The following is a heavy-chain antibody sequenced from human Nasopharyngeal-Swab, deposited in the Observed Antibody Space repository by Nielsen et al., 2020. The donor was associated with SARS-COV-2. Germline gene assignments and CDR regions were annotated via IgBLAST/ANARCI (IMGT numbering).Heavy chain of an antibody. CDR2: IITNTGNP. D-gene: IGHD3-10*01. J-gene: IGHJ6*02. CDR1: GDIFTSYA. V-gene: IGHV7-4-1*02. CDR3: AREERGVTLEGGYYYYGMDV. Sequence: ASVKVSCNAAGDIFTSYAMIWLLRAAGQGLVWLVWIITNTGNPTYAQGFTGRFVFSLDTSVSTAYLQISSLKAEDTAVYYCAREERGVTLEGGYYYYGMDVWGQGTTVTVSS.